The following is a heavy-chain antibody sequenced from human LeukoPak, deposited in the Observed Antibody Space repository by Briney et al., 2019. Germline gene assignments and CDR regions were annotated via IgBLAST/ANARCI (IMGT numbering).Heavy chain of an antibody. CDR1: GFTFDDYA. CDR2: ISWNSGSI. V-gene: IGHV3-9*01. D-gene: IGHD3-10*01. Sequence: GGSLRLSCAASGFTFDDYAMHWVRQAPGKGLEWVSGISWNSGSIGYADSVKGRFTISRDNAKNSLYLQMNSLRAEDTALYHCARGRYYYGSGSYYGMDVWGQGTTVTVSS. J-gene: IGHJ6*02. CDR3: ARGRYYYGSGSYYGMDV.